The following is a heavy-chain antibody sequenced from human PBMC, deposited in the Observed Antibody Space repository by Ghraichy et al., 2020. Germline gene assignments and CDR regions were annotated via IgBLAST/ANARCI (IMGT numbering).Heavy chain of an antibody. J-gene: IGHJ6*02. D-gene: IGHD1-7*01. CDR2: IKQDGSEK. Sequence: GGSLRLSCAASGFTFSSYWMSWVRQAPGKGLEWVANIKQDGSEKYYVDSVKGRFTISRDNAKNSLYLQMNSLRAEDTAVYYCASGITGTTPYYYYGMDVWGQGTTVTVSS. CDR1: GFTFSSYW. CDR3: ASGITGTTPYYYYGMDV. V-gene: IGHV3-7*01.